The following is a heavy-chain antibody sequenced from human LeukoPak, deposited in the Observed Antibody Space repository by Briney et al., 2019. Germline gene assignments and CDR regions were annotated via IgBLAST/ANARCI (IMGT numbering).Heavy chain of an antibody. D-gene: IGHD2-2*01. CDR3: ATSLAQCSSCPFDY. Sequence: SETLSLTCTVSGGSISSYYWSWIRQPPGKGLEWIGYVYYSGSTNYNPSLKSRVTISVDTSKNQFSLKLSSVTAADTAVYYCATSLAQCSSCPFDYWSQGTLVTVSS. CDR1: GGSISSYY. CDR2: VYYSGST. J-gene: IGHJ4*02. V-gene: IGHV4-59*08.